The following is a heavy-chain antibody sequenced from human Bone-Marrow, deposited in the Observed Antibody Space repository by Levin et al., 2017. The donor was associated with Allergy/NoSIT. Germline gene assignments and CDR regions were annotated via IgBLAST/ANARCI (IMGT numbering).Heavy chain of an antibody. Sequence: WGSLRLSCAASGFIFSSYGMRWVRQAPGKGLEWVAVISYDGSNKYYADSVKGRFTISRDNSKNTLYLQMNSLRAEDTAVYYCAKEGSGSYFDLWGRGTLVTVSS. CDR2: ISYDGSNK. J-gene: IGHJ2*01. V-gene: IGHV3-30*18. D-gene: IGHD3-3*01. CDR3: AKEGSGSYFDL. CDR1: GFIFSSYG.